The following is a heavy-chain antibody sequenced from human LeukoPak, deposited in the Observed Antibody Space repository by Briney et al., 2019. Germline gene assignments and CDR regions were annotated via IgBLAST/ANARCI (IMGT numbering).Heavy chain of an antibody. Sequence: GGSLRLSCAASGFTFSSYWMHWVRQAPGKGPVWVSRNNSDGSSTSYADSVKGRFIISSDNAKNTLYTQMNSLRAEDTPVYYWARGAISTFDYWGQGTLVTVSS. CDR1: GFTFSSYW. CDR2: NNSDGSST. J-gene: IGHJ4*02. V-gene: IGHV3-74*01. D-gene: IGHD3-9*01. CDR3: ARGAISTFDY.